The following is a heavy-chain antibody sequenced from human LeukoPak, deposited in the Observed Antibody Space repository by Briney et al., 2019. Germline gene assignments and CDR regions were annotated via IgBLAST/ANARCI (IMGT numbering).Heavy chain of an antibody. Sequence: ASVKVSCKASGYTLTSYYMHWVRQAPGQGLEWMGIINPSGGSTSYAQKFQGRVTMTRDTSTSTVYMELSSLRSEDTAVYYCARVASGYSYGWGKGPFDYWGQGTLVTVSS. CDR1: GYTLTSYY. J-gene: IGHJ4*02. V-gene: IGHV1-46*03. D-gene: IGHD5-18*01. CDR2: INPSGGST. CDR3: ARVASGYSYGWGKGPFDY.